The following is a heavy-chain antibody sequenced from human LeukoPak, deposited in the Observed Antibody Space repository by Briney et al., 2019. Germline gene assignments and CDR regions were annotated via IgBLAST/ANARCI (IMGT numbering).Heavy chain of an antibody. CDR2: ISAYNSNT. CDR3: ARDLVVVVPAARDYFDY. D-gene: IGHD2-2*01. CDR1: GYTFTSYG. J-gene: IGHJ4*02. Sequence: ASVKVSCKASGYTFTSYGINWVRQAPGQGLEWMGWISAYNSNTNYAQNLQGRVTMTTDTSTSTAYMELRSLRSDDTAVYYCARDLVVVVPAARDYFDYWGQGTLVTVSS. V-gene: IGHV1-18*01.